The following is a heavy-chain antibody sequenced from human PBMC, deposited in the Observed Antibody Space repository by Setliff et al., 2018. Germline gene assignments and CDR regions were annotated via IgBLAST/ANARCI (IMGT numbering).Heavy chain of an antibody. D-gene: IGHD2-2*01. Sequence: SETLSLTCTISGGFTSSFYWSWIRQAPGKGLEWIGYVDHSGSTNFSPSLKSRGTISVDTSKTQVSLTLTSVTAADTAVYYCARGPPAPSTMREGHWYFDLWGRGTQVTVSS. V-gene: IGHV4-59*01. CDR2: VDHSGST. J-gene: IGHJ2*01. CDR1: GGFTSSFY. CDR3: ARGPPAPSTMREGHWYFDL.